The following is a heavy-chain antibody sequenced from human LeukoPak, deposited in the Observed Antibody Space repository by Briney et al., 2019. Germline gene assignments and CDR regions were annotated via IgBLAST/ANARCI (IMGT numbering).Heavy chain of an antibody. CDR1: GFTFSSYA. CDR3: AKSGLNRFDY. J-gene: IGHJ4*02. V-gene: IGHV3-23*01. CDR2: ISGRGGSGGST. Sequence: SGRSLRLSCAASGFTFSSYAMSWVRQAPGKGLEWVSNISGRGGSGGSTYYADSVKGRFTISRDNSKNTLYLQVNSLRAEDTAVYYCAKSGLNRFDYWGQGTLVTVSS. D-gene: IGHD2-15*01.